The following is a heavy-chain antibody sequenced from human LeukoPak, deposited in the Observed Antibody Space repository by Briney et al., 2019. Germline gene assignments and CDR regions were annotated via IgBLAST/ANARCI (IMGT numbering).Heavy chain of an antibody. J-gene: IGHJ3*02. Sequence: SQTLSLTCAVSGDSVSANGAAWNWIRQSPSRGLEWLGRTYYRSKWYNDYAVSVKSRITINPDTSKNQFSLQLNSVTPEDTAVYYCARVPYYDFQADAFDIWGQGTMVTVSS. V-gene: IGHV6-1*01. CDR3: ARVPYYDFQADAFDI. CDR2: TYYRSKWYN. D-gene: IGHD3-3*01. CDR1: GDSVSANGAA.